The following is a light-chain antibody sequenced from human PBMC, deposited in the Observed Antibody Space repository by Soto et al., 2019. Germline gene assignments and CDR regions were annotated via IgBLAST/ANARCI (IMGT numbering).Light chain of an antibody. CDR2: DVS. V-gene: IGLV2-14*03. Sequence: QSALTQPASVSGSPGQSFTISCTGTSSDVGAYNYVSWYQQHPGKAPKLMIYDVSNRPSGVSNRFSGSKSGNTASLTISGLQAEDEADYYCSSYTSSITVVFGGGTKLTVL. CDR1: SSDVGAYNY. J-gene: IGLJ2*01. CDR3: SSYTSSITVV.